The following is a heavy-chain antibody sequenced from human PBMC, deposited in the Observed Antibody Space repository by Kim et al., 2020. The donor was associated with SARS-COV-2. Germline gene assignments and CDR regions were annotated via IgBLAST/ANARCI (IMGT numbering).Heavy chain of an antibody. Sequence: ASVKVSCKASGYTFTSYGISWVRQAPGQGLEWMGWISAYNGNTNYAQKLQGRVTMTTDTSTSTAYMELRSLRSDDTAVYYCARDPSGNWNDVGWFDPWGQGTLLPVSS. CDR1: GYTFTSYG. CDR2: ISAYNGNT. V-gene: IGHV1-18*01. D-gene: IGHD1-1*01. CDR3: ARDPSGNWNDVGWFDP. J-gene: IGHJ5*02.